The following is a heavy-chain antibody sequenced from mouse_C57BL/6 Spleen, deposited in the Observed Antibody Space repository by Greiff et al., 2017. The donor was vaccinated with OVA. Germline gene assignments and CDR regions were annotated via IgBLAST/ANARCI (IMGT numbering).Heavy chain of an antibody. Sequence: QVQLKQSGAELVKPGASVKLSCKASGYTFTEYTIHWVKQRSGQGLEWIGWFYPGSGSIKYNEKFKDKATLTADKSSSTVYMELSRLTSEDSAVYFCARHEEAPITTVVDWYFDVWGTGTTVTVSS. J-gene: IGHJ1*03. CDR1: GYTFTEYT. CDR2: FYPGSGSI. CDR3: ARHEEAPITTVVDWYFDV. D-gene: IGHD1-1*01. V-gene: IGHV1-62-2*01.